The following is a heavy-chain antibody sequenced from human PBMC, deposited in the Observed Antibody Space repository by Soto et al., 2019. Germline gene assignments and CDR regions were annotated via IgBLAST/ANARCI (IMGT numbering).Heavy chain of an antibody. J-gene: IGHJ4*02. D-gene: IGHD1-26*01. CDR1: GGTFTSYS. Sequence: QVQLVQSGAEVKKPGSSVKVSCKASGGTFTSYSFSWVRQAPGQGLEWMGRIIPVFGTVNYALKFQGRVPVPADKSTGTGYMEMTSLRSEDTAVYYFARDGERDGYSFDYWGQGTLVTVSS. V-gene: IGHV1-69*08. CDR2: IIPVFGTV. CDR3: ARDGERDGYSFDY.